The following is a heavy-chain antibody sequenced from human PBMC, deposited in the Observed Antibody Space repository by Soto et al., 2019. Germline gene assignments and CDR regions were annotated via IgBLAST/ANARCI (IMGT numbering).Heavy chain of an antibody. CDR1: GFTFSSYG. CDR3: AKDLRATIGIRSGRILDY. Sequence: GGSLRLSCAASGFTFSSYGMSWVRQGPGKGLEWVSVISGSGGSTDYADSVKGRFTISRDNSKNMLYLQMNSLRAEDMAVYYCAKDLRATIGIRSGRILDYWGQGTLVTVSS. J-gene: IGHJ4*02. D-gene: IGHD5-12*01. V-gene: IGHV3-23*01. CDR2: ISGSGGST.